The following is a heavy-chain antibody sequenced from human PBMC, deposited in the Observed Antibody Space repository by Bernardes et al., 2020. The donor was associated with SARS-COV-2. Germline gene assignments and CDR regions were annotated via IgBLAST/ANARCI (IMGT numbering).Heavy chain of an antibody. CDR2: ISSNGGST. Sequence: GGSLRLSCAASGFTFTSYAMHWVRQAPGKGLEYVSAISSNGGSTYYANSVKGRFTISRDNSKNTLYLQMGSLRAEDMAVYYCARGEGPYSNYYYGMDVWGQGTTVTVSS. CDR3: ARGEGPYSNYYYGMDV. CDR1: GFTFTSYA. D-gene: IGHD4-4*01. J-gene: IGHJ6*02. V-gene: IGHV3-64*01.